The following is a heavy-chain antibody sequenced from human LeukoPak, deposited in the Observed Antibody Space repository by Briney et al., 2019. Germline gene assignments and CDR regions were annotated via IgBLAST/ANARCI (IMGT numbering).Heavy chain of an antibody. CDR1: GGTFSSYA. CDR2: IIPIFGTA. J-gene: IGHJ6*03. V-gene: IGHV1-69*13. CDR3: ARGGNVVVPAALFPVGYYYYMDV. D-gene: IGHD2-2*01. Sequence: SVKVSCKASGGTFSSYAISWVRQAPGQGLEWMGGIIPIFGTANYAQKFQGRVTITADESTSTAYMELSSLRSEDTAVYYRARGGNVVVPAALFPVGYYYYMDVWGKGTTVTVSS.